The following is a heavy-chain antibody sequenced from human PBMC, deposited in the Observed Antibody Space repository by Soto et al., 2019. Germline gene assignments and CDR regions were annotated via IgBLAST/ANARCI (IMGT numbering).Heavy chain of an antibody. Sequence: GGSLRLSCTASGFTFGDYAMSWFRQAPGKGLEWVGFIRSKAYGGTTEYAASVKGRFTISRDDSKSIAYLQMNSLKTEDTAVYYGTRDPAFLGFGTGGQETRLTFPS. J-gene: IGHJ4*02. V-gene: IGHV3-49*03. CDR1: GFTFGDYA. CDR3: TRDPAFLGFGT. D-gene: IGHD3-16*01. CDR2: IRSKAYGGTT.